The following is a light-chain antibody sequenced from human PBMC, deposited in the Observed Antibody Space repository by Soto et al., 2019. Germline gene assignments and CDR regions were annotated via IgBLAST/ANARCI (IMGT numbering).Light chain of an antibody. CDR2: KVT. V-gene: IGLV2-14*01. CDR3: SSYTSTSTVI. Sequence: QSVLTQPASVSGSPGQSISISCTGTSSDIGGYSYVSWYQQHPGKAPKLLIYKVTNRPSGVSNRFSGSKSGNTASLTISGLQAEDEADYYCSSYTSTSTVIFGGGTKLTVL. J-gene: IGLJ2*01. CDR1: SSDIGGYSY.